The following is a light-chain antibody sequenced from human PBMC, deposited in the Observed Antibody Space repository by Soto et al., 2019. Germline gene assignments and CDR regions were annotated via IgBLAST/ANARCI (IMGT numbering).Light chain of an antibody. J-gene: IGKJ3*01. CDR3: QQYDKLPFT. V-gene: IGKV1-33*01. CDR1: QDISNY. Sequence: DIQMTQSPSSLSASVGDRVTITCQASQDISNYLNWYQQKPGKAPKLLIYDASNLETGVPSRFSGSGSGTDFTFTIRRLKPEDIATYYCQQYDKLPFTFGPGTKVDIK. CDR2: DAS.